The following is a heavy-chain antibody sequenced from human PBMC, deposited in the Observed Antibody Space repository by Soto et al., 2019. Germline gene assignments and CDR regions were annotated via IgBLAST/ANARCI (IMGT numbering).Heavy chain of an antibody. CDR1: GFTVSSNY. J-gene: IGHJ4*02. CDR3: ATVYGGTYFDY. Sequence: PGGSLRLSCAASGFTVSSNYMSWVRQAPGKGLEWVSVIYSGGSTYYADSVKGRFTISRDNSKDTLYLHLNSLRAEDTAVYYCATVYGGTYFDYWGRGTLVTVSS. V-gene: IGHV3-66*01. D-gene: IGHD4-17*01. CDR2: IYSGGST.